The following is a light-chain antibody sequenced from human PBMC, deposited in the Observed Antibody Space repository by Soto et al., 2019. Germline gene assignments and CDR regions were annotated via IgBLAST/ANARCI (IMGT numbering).Light chain of an antibody. CDR3: HQYGSSPPYT. Sequence: EIVLTQSPGTLSLSPGERATLSCRASQSVSNNYIAWYQQKPGQAPRLLIFGSSYRATGIPDRFSGSETGTDFTLTISRLEKEDFAVYYCHQYGSSPPYTFGHGTTLEI. V-gene: IGKV3-20*01. J-gene: IGKJ2*01. CDR2: GSS. CDR1: QSVSNNY.